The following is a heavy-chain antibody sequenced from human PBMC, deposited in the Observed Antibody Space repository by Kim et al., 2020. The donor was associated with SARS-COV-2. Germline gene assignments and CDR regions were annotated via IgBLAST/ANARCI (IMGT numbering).Heavy chain of an antibody. CDR2: ISGSGGST. D-gene: IGHD1-26*01. CDR3: AKNGGFIVGATRGYFDY. J-gene: IGHJ4*02. Sequence: GGSLRLSCAASGFTFSSYAMSWVRQAPGKGLEWVSAISGSGGSTYYADSVKGRFTISRDNSKNTLYLQMNSLRAEDTAVYYCAKNGGFIVGATRGYFDYWGQGTLVTVSS. CDR1: GFTFSSYA. V-gene: IGHV3-23*01.